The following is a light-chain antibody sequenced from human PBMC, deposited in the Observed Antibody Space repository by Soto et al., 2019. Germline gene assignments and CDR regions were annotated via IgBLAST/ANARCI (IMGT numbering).Light chain of an antibody. V-gene: IGKV1-5*03. Sequence: DIQMTQSPSTLSASVGDRVTITCRASQSISSWLAWYQQKPGKAPKLLIYKASSLESGVPSRFSGSGSGTEFTLTISSLQPDEFATYCCQQYNSLRTFGQGTKVEIK. CDR2: KAS. J-gene: IGKJ1*01. CDR3: QQYNSLRT. CDR1: QSISSW.